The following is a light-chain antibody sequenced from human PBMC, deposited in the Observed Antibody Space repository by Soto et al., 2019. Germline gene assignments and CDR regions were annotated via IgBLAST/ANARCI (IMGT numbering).Light chain of an antibody. CDR1: QTIIVW. CDR3: QQYYSYRT. V-gene: IGKV1-5*01. J-gene: IGKJ1*01. CDR2: DAS. Sequence: MTQSPSTLSASVGDRVTISCRASQTIIVWLAWYQQKPGKAPKLLIYDASSLESGVPSRFSGSGSGTEFTLTINNLQPDDFATYYCQQYYSYRTFGQGTKVDIK.